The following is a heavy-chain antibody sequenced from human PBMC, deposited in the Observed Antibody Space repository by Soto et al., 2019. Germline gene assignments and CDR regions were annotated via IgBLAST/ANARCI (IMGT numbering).Heavy chain of an antibody. D-gene: IGHD2-15*01. V-gene: IGHV4-61*01. J-gene: IGHJ3*02. Sequence: PSETLSLTCTVSGGSVSSGSYYWSWIRQPPGKGLEWIGYIYYSGSTNYNPSLKSRVTISVDTSKNQFSLKLSSVTAADTAVYYCARLLPGYCSGGSCLGAFDIWGQGTMVTVSS. CDR3: ARLLPGYCSGGSCLGAFDI. CDR1: GGSVSSGSYY. CDR2: IYYSGST.